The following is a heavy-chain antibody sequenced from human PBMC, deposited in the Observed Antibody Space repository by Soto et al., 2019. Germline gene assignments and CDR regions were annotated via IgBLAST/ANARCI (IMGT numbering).Heavy chain of an antibody. CDR3: ARVRRSDAFDI. Sequence: KXSXXASGXTFXXYXINWVRQATGQGLEWMGWMNPNSGNTGYAQKFQGRVTMTRNTSISTAYMELSSLRSEDTAVYYCARVRRSDAFDIWGQGTMVTVSS. D-gene: IGHD1-1*01. J-gene: IGHJ3*02. V-gene: IGHV1-8*01. CDR2: MNPNSGNT. CDR1: GXTFXXYX.